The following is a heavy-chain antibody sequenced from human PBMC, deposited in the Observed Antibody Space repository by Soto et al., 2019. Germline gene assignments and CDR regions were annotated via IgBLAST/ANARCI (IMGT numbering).Heavy chain of an antibody. CDR3: ARNGGKVGITGTMGNFDH. D-gene: IGHD1-20*01. CDR2: MYYSGTT. V-gene: IGHV4-39*01. CDR1: GGSISSTTYS. J-gene: IGHJ4*02. Sequence: PSETLSLTCTVSGGSISSTTYSWGWIRQPPGKGLEWIGSMYYSGTTYSNPSLQSRVTISVGTSNTQFSLKLTSVTAADTSVDYCARNGGKVGITGTMGNFDHWGQGSLVTVSS.